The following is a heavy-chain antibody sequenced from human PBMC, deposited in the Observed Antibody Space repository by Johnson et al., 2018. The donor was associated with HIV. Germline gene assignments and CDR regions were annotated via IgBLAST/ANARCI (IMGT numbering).Heavy chain of an antibody. CDR1: GFTFSSYA. J-gene: IGHJ3*02. D-gene: IGHD1-26*01. V-gene: IGHV3-30*14. CDR2: IRYDGSNK. CDR3: ARVRVGAFDI. Sequence: QVHLVESGGGVVQPGRSLRLSCEASGFTFSSYAIHWVRQAPGKGLEWVAFIRYDGSNKYYADSVKGRFTISRDNSKNTLHLQMSSLRPEDTAVYYCARVRVGAFDIWGQGTMVTVSS.